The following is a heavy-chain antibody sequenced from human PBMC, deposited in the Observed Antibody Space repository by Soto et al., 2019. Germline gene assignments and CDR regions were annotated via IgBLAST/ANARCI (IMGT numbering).Heavy chain of an antibody. Sequence: SSETLSLTCTVSGGSISPYYWTWIRQPPGKGLEWVGYIYYAGTSSYNPSLKSRVTISVDTSKNQFSLKLSSVTAADTAVYYCARVRYYDESSGYRGGSHFDYWGQGTLVIVSS. CDR2: IYYAGTS. D-gene: IGHD3-22*01. V-gene: IGHV4-59*12. J-gene: IGHJ4*02. CDR1: GGSISPYY. CDR3: ARVRYYDESSGYRGGSHFDY.